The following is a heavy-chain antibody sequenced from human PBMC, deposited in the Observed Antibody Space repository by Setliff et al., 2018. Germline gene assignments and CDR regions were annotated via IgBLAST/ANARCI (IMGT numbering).Heavy chain of an antibody. CDR1: GYTFTGYA. CDR3: ARGSRFGTIVYKGDYYMDV. CDR2: INTNTGNP. J-gene: IGHJ6*03. D-gene: IGHD3-10*01. Sequence: ASVKVSCKASGYTFTGYAINWVRQAPGQGLEYLGWINTNTGNPTYVQGFTGRFVFSLDTSFSTAYLQISSLKAEDTAIYYCARGSRFGTIVYKGDYYMDVWGKGTTVTVSS. V-gene: IGHV7-4-1*02.